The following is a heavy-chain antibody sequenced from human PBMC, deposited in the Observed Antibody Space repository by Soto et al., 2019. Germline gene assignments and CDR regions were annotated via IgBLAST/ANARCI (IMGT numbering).Heavy chain of an antibody. J-gene: IGHJ3*02. CDR3: AKEIAAAGTYHAGENGFEI. V-gene: IGHV3-9*01. CDR1: GFTFNVYA. Sequence: EVQLVESGGGLVQPGRSLRLSCAASGFTFNVYAMHWVRQTPGKGLEWVSGITWNSGTIAYVDSVKGRFTISRDNAKNSLYLQMNSLRAEDTALYYCAKEIAAAGTYHAGENGFEIWGQGTMVTVSS. CDR2: ITWNSGTI. D-gene: IGHD6-13*01.